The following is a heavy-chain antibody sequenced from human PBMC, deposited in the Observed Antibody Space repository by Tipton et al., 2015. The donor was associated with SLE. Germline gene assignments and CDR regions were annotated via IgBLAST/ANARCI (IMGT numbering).Heavy chain of an antibody. D-gene: IGHD3-3*01. V-gene: IGHV4-39*02. CDR1: GGSISSGSYY. Sequence: TLSLTCTVSGGSISSGSYYWGWIRQAPGKGLEWIGSVSDSWSTYYNPSLKSRVTMSVDTSKNHFSLKLYSVTAADTAVYYCARCPLILEWVEGTFNPWGQGTQVTVSS. J-gene: IGHJ5*02. CDR3: ARCPLILEWVEGTFNP. CDR2: VSDSWST.